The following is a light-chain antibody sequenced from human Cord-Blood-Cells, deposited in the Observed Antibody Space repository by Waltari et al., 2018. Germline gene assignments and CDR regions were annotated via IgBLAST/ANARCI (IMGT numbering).Light chain of an antibody. CDR3: QQYNSYWT. J-gene: IGKJ1*01. CDR1: QSSSSW. CDR2: DAS. Sequence: DIQMTQSPSTLSAYVGERVTITCRASQSSSSWLAWYQQKPGKAPKRLIYDASSLESGGRSRFSGGGYGTEFTITNSIPQADCFATYYCQQYNSYWTFGQGTKGEIK. V-gene: IGKV1-5*01.